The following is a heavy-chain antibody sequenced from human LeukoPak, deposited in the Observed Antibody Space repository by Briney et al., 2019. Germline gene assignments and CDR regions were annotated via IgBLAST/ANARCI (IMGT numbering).Heavy chain of an antibody. CDR3: ARGNAVAYYYGSGTDY. V-gene: IGHV3-64*01. CDR2: ISSNGGST. D-gene: IGHD3-10*01. CDR1: GFTFSSYA. J-gene: IGHJ4*02. Sequence: GGSLRLSCAASGFTFSSYAMHWVRQAPGKGLEYVSAISSNGGSTYYANSVKGRFTISRDNSKNTLYLQMGSLRAEDMAVYYCARGNAVAYYYGSGTDYWGQGTLVTVSS.